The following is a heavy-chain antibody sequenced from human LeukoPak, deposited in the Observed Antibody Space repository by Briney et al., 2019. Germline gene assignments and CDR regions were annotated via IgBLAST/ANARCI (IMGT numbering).Heavy chain of an antibody. J-gene: IGHJ4*02. CDR2: INHSGST. Sequence: SETLSLTCAVYGGSFSGYYWSWIRQPPGKGLEWIGEINHSGSTNYNPSLKSRVTISVDTSKNQFSLKLSSVTAADTAVYYCARELGLVDCWGQGTLVTVSS. D-gene: IGHD3-16*01. CDR3: ARELGLVDC. CDR1: GGSFSGYY. V-gene: IGHV4-34*01.